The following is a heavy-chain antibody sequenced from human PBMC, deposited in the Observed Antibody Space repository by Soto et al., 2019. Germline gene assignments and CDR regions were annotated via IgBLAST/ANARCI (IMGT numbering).Heavy chain of an antibody. CDR3: AREFNWNDFDY. V-gene: IGHV3-11*01. CDR2: ISTSGSTI. CDR1: GFTFSDYS. J-gene: IGHJ4*02. Sequence: PGGSLRLSCAASGFTFSDYSMSWIRQAPGKGLEWVSYISTSGSTIYYADSVRGRFTVSRDNAKNSLYLQMNSLRAEDTAVYYCAREFNWNDFDYWGQGTLVTVSS. D-gene: IGHD1-20*01.